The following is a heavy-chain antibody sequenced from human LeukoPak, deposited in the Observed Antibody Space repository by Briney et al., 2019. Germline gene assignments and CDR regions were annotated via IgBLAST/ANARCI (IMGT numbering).Heavy chain of an antibody. CDR1: GFTVSDNY. CDR3: AKQILYGSGSYYNGGAFDI. Sequence: PGGSLRLSCAASGFTVSDNYMTWVRQAPGKGLEWVANIKEDGTETYYVDSVKGRFTISRDNAKNSLYLQMNSLRVEDTAVYYCAKQILYGSGSYYNGGAFDIWGLGTMVTVSS. D-gene: IGHD3-10*01. CDR2: IKEDGTET. J-gene: IGHJ3*02. V-gene: IGHV3-7*03.